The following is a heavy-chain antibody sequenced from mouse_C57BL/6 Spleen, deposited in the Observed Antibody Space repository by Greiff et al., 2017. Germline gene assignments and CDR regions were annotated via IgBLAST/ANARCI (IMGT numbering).Heavy chain of an antibody. Sequence: VQLQESGAELVRPGASVKLSCKASGYTFTDYYINWVKQRPGQGLEWIARIYPGSGNTYYNEKFKGKATLTAEKSSSTAYMQLSSLTSEDSAVYFCASGLTGYFDYWGQGTTLTVSS. CDR3: ASGLTGYFDY. CDR1: GYTFTDYY. CDR2: IYPGSGNT. D-gene: IGHD4-1*01. J-gene: IGHJ2*01. V-gene: IGHV1-76*01.